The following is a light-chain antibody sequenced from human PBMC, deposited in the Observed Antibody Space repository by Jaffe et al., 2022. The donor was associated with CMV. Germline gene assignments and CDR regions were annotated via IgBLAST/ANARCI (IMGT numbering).Light chain of an antibody. CDR3: AAWDGNLKAVV. Sequence: QSVLTQAPSASGTPGQRVTISCSGSSSNIGTNTVNWYQQLPGTAPKVLIYSNNQRPSGVPDRFSGSKSGTSASLAISGLQSEDEADYYCAAWDGNLKAVVFAGGTKLTVL. CDR2: SNN. CDR1: SSNIGTNT. J-gene: IGLJ3*02. V-gene: IGLV1-44*01.